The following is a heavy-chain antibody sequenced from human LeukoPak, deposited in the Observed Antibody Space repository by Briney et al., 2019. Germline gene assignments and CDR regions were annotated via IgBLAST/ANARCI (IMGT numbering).Heavy chain of an antibody. CDR2: IYYSGST. CDR3: ARYIVSYPHDAFDI. CDR1: GVSVSSGSNY. J-gene: IGHJ3*02. Sequence: PSETLSLTCSVSGVSVSSGSNYWSWIRQPPGKGLEWIGYIYYSGSTSYNPSLESRVTISVDTSKKQFSLKLSSVTAADTAFYYCARYIVSYPHDAFDIWGQGTMVTVSS. D-gene: IGHD1-26*01. V-gene: IGHV4-61*01.